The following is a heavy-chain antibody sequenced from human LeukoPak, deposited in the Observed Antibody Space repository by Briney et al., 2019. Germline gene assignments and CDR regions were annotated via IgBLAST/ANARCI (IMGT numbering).Heavy chain of an antibody. V-gene: IGHV3-48*03. Sequence: GGSLRLSCPASGFTFSSYEMNWVRQAPGKGLEWLSYISSIGSTIHYADSVKGRFTISRDNAKNSLYLQMNSLRAEDTAVYYCARSPRYCSGGSCYSGGDYWGQGTLVTVSS. CDR3: ARSPRYCSGGSCYSGGDY. CDR1: GFTFSSYE. J-gene: IGHJ4*02. CDR2: ISSIGSTI. D-gene: IGHD2-15*01.